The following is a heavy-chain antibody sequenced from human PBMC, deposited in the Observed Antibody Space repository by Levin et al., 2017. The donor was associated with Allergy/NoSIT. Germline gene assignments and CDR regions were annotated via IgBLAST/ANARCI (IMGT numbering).Heavy chain of an antibody. CDR3: ASIKSGGASFDV. Sequence: SQTLSLPCTVSGGSIRSGYCSWLRQSPGKGLEWIAYISYSGSANHNPSLKSRVTISVDRSKNQFSLRLTSLTAADTAVYYCASIKSGGASFDVWGQGTLVTVSS. CDR1: GGSIRSGY. V-gene: IGHV4-59*01. J-gene: IGHJ3*01. D-gene: IGHD3-16*01. CDR2: ISYSGSA.